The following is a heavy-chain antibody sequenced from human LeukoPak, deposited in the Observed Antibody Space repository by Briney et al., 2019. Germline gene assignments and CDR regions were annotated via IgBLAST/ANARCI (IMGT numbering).Heavy chain of an antibody. J-gene: IGHJ5*02. D-gene: IGHD6-25*01. V-gene: IGHV3-7*01. CDR2: IKQDGSEK. Sequence: GGSLRLSCAAARFTFSSYWMSWVRQAPGKGLEWVANIKQDGSEKYYVDSVKGRFTISRDNAKNSLYLQMNSLRAEDTAVYYCARERSGWHHNWFDPWGQGTLVTVSS. CDR1: RFTFSSYW. CDR3: ARERSGWHHNWFDP.